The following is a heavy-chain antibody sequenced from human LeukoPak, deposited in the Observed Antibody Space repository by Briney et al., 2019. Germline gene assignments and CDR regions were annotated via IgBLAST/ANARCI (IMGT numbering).Heavy chain of an antibody. V-gene: IGHV3-23*01. Sequence: PGGSLRLSCAASEFTFSNYAMAWVRQAPGKGLEWVSSITGTSSGTYYADSVKGRFTISRDNSKNTLYLQMNSLRAEDTAVYYCARDRFRVGDVWGQGTTVTVSS. CDR3: ARDRFRVGDV. CDR1: EFTFSNYA. J-gene: IGHJ6*02. CDR2: ITGTSSGT. D-gene: IGHD3-3*01.